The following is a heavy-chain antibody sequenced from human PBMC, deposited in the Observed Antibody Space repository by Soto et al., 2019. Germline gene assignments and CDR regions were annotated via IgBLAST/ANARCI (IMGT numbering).Heavy chain of an antibody. CDR3: AKDEVAGAYCSGGSCYLIES. Sequence: QVQLVESGGGVVQPGRSLSLSCAGSGFTFSSYAMHWVRQAPGKGLEWVAVISYDGSNKYYADSVKGRFTISRENSKNRLYLQMNSLRPEDTAVYYCAKDEVAGAYCSGGSCYLIESWGQGTRVTVSS. V-gene: IGHV3-30*18. CDR1: GFTFSSYA. CDR2: ISYDGSNK. J-gene: IGHJ4*02. D-gene: IGHD2-15*01.